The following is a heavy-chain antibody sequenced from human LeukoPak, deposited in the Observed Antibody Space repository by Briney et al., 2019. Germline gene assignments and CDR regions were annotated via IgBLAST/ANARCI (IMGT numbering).Heavy chain of an antibody. CDR1: GGSISSYY. V-gene: IGHV4-59*08. CDR3: ARHFGIVVAGTSFDY. D-gene: IGHD6-19*01. J-gene: IGHJ4*02. Sequence: PSETLSLTCTVSGGSISSYYWSWIRQPPGKGLEWIGYIYYSGSTTHNPSLKSRVTISVDTSKNQFSLRLSSVTAADTAVYYCARHFGIVVAGTSFDYWGQGTLVTVSS. CDR2: IYYSGST.